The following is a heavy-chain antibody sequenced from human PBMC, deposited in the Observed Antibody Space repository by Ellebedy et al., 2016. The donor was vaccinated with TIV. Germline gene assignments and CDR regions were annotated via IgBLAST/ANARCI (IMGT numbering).Heavy chain of an antibody. D-gene: IGHD3-10*01. CDR2: ISGGGGRT. Sequence: GESLKISCAASGFTFSSYAMSWVRQAPGKGLEWVSVISGGGGRTYYADSVKGRFTISRDNSKNTLYLQMNSLRAEDTAVYYCAKEFSPGGYYYGSGRSYYGMDVWGQGTTVTVSS. CDR3: AKEFSPGGYYYGSGRSYYGMDV. V-gene: IGHV3-23*01. J-gene: IGHJ6*02. CDR1: GFTFSSYA.